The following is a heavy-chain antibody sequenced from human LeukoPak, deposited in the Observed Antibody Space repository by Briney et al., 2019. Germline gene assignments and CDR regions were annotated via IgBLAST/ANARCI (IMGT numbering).Heavy chain of an antibody. D-gene: IGHD2-15*01. V-gene: IGHV3-53*01. CDR3: ASGGTGARTFYSDPFHY. CDR1: GFTVSNNY. Sequence: PGGSLRLSCAASGFTVSNNYMSWVRQAPGRGLEWVSILYSAGATYYTDSVRGRFTISRDSSKNTMCLQMNSLRAEDTAVYYCASGGTGARTFYSDPFHYWGQGTLVTVSS. J-gene: IGHJ4*02. CDR2: LYSAGAT.